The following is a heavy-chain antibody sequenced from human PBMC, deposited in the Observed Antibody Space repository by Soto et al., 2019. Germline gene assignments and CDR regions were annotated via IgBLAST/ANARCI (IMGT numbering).Heavy chain of an antibody. Sequence: GGSLRLSCAASGFTFSSYWMSWVRQAPGKGLEWVANIKQDGSEKYCVDSVKGRFTISRDNAKNSLYLQMNSLRAEDTAVYYCARVNGYCSSTSCPYYYYYYMDVWGKGTTVTVSS. V-gene: IGHV3-7*01. J-gene: IGHJ6*03. CDR1: GFTFSSYW. CDR3: ARVNGYCSSTSCPYYYYYYMDV. CDR2: IKQDGSEK. D-gene: IGHD2-2*01.